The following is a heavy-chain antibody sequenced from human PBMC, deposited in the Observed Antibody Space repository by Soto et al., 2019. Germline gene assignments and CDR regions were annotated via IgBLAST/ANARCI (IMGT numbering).Heavy chain of an antibody. CDR1: GFTFSDYY. CDR3: ARDFVGGYYDSSGYLSRYDY. D-gene: IGHD3-22*01. Sequence: PGGSLRLSCAASGFTFSDYYMSWIRQAPGKGLEWVSYISSSSSYTNYADSVKGRFTISRDNAKNSLYLQMNSLRAEDTAVYYCARDFVGGYYDSSGYLSRYDYWGQGTLVTVSS. V-gene: IGHV3-11*05. J-gene: IGHJ4*02. CDR2: ISSSSSYT.